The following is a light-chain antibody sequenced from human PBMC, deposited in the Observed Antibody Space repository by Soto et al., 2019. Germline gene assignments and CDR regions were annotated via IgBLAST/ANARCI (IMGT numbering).Light chain of an antibody. CDR2: STS. CDR3: QQYGRSQT. J-gene: IGKJ1*01. Sequence: ELVLTQSPDTLCLSPGERATLSCRARQRVSSDSLAWYQQQPGQAPRLLIYSTSNRATGIPDRFSGSGSGTDFTLTIRRLEPEDFALYYCQQYGRSQTFGQGTKVDI. CDR1: QRVSSDS. V-gene: IGKV3-20*01.